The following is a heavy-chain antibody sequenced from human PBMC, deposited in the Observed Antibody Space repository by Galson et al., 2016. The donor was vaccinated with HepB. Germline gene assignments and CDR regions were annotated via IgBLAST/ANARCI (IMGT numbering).Heavy chain of an antibody. V-gene: IGHV1-3*01. CDR1: GYTFTRYA. CDR2: INAGNGKT. J-gene: IGHJ4*02. D-gene: IGHD6-19*01. Sequence: SVKVSCKASGYTFTRYAMHWVRQAPGQRLEWMGWINAGNGKTKYSQKFQGRVTMTRDTSARTAYMEPSSLRSEDTAVYYCAGSLYSSGWYANWGQGTLVTVSS. CDR3: AGSLYSSGWYAN.